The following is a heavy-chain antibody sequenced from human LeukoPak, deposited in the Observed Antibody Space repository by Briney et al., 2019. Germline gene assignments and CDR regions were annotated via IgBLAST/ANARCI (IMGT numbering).Heavy chain of an antibody. V-gene: IGHV1-18*01. CDR2: SSAYNGNT. J-gene: IGHJ4*02. Sequence: GASVKVSCKASGYTFTSYGISGVRQAPGQGLDWMGCSSAYNGNTNYAQKLQGRVTMTTDTSTSTAYMELGSLRSDDTAVYYCARDEAVLWFGELLNYWGQGTLVTVSS. CDR3: ARDEAVLWFGELLNY. D-gene: IGHD3-10*01. CDR1: GYTFTSYG.